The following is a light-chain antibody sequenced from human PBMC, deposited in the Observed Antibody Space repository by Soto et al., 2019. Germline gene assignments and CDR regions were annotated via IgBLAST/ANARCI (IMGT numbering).Light chain of an antibody. CDR2: GTS. J-gene: IGKJ2*01. CDR3: QQYGSSPYT. Sequence: EIVLTQSPGTLSLSPGERATLSCRASQSISSSYLAWYQQKPGQAPRLLFYGTSSRATGIPDRFSGSGSGTDFTLTISRLEPEDFAVSFCQQYGSSPYTFGQGTKLEI. V-gene: IGKV3-20*01. CDR1: QSISSSY.